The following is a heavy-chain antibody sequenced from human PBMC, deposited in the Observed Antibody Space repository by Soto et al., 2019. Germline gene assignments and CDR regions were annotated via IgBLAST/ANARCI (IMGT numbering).Heavy chain of an antibody. Sequence: SETLSLTCTASGGSTRTYYWSWLRQPPGKGLEWIVYIYYTGGSPNYNPSLKSRVAISVDRSKNQFSLKLASVTAADTAVYYCLTQGFGPLHGLVDVWGQGTTVT. CDR3: LTQGFGPLHGLVDV. CDR1: GGSTRTYY. D-gene: IGHD3-10*01. V-gene: IGHV4-59*08. CDR2: IYYTGGSP. J-gene: IGHJ6*02.